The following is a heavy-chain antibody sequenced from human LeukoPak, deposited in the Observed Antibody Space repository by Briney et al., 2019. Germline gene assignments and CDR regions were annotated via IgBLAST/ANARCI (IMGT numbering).Heavy chain of an antibody. Sequence: GGSLRLSCAASGFTFSSYGMSWVRQAPGKGLEWVSAISGSGGSTYYADSVKGRFTISGDNSKNTLYLQMNSLRAEDTAVYYCAKAPGIAVAVDYWGQGTLVTVSS. CDR2: ISGSGGST. CDR3: AKAPGIAVAVDY. V-gene: IGHV3-23*01. CDR1: GFTFSSYG. D-gene: IGHD6-19*01. J-gene: IGHJ4*02.